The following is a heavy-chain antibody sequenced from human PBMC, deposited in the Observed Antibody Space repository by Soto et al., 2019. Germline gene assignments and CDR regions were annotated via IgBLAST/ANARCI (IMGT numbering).Heavy chain of an antibody. CDR1: GGSISVYY. Sequence: SETLSLTCTISGGSISVYYWSWIRQSPRQGLEWIGYVYDNGRPYYSPSLKSRVTISADTSKNQISLKLTSATAADTAVYYWARGVGSSPPRYWGRGTLVTVSS. V-gene: IGHV4-59*01. D-gene: IGHD3-9*01. CDR2: VYDNGRP. CDR3: ARGVGSSPPRY. J-gene: IGHJ4*02.